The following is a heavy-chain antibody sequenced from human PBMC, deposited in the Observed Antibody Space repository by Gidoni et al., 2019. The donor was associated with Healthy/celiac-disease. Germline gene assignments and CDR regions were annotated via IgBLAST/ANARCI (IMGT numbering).Heavy chain of an antibody. D-gene: IGHD2-21*02. V-gene: IGHV3-30*18. Sequence: QVQLVESGGGVVQPGRSLRLSCAASGFTFSSYGMPWVRQAPGKGLEWVAVISYDGSNKYYADSVKGRFTISRDNSKNTLYLQMNSLRDEDTAVYYCAKEVGAYCGGDCPLPDYWGQGTLVTVSS. CDR2: ISYDGSNK. CDR1: GFTFSSYG. CDR3: AKEVGAYCGGDCPLPDY. J-gene: IGHJ4*02.